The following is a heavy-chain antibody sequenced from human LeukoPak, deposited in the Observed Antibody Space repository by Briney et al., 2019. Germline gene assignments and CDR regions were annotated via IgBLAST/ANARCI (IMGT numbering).Heavy chain of an antibody. CDR2: IKQDGSEI. Sequence: GGSLRLSCAASGFTFSNYWMSWVRQAPGKGLEWVASIKQDGSEIYYVDSVRGRFTISRDNAKNSLYLQMNSLRAEDTALYYCARGYSYEPTSEFDYWGQGTLITVSS. J-gene: IGHJ4*02. CDR3: ARGYSYEPTSEFDY. V-gene: IGHV3-7*03. CDR1: GFTFSNYW. D-gene: IGHD5-18*01.